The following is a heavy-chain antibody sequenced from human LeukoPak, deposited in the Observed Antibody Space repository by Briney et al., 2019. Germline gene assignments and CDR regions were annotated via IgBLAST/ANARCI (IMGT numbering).Heavy chain of an antibody. J-gene: IGHJ4*02. V-gene: IGHV3-7*01. D-gene: IGHD7-27*01. CDR2: IKQDGSEK. CDR1: GFRFSDYW. Sequence: GGSLRLSCVVSGFRFSDYWMSWVRQAPGKGLEWVANIKQDGSEKYYVDSVKGRFTISRDNAKNSLFLQMNSLGDEDTAVYYCATGEGPGDWGQGTLVTVSS. CDR3: ATGEGPGD.